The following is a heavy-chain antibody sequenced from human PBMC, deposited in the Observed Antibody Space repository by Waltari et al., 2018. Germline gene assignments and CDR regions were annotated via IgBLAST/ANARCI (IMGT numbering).Heavy chain of an antibody. CDR2: INHGGIT. D-gene: IGHD4-17*01. J-gene: IGHJ3*02. CDR1: GSFSGYH. Sequence: QVQLHQWGAGLLKPSETLSLTCAGGSFSGYHWSWIRQPPGKGLEWIGEINHGGITNYNASLQSRVSISVDTSNNHFSLKLSSVTAADTAMYYCARGDDYGDFWDAFDIWGQGTMVTVSS. V-gene: IGHV4-34*01. CDR3: ARGDDYGDFWDAFDI.